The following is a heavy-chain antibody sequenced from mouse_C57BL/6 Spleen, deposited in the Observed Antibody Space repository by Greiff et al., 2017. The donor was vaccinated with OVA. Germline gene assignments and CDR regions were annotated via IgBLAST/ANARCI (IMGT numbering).Heavy chain of an antibody. CDR2: IDPSDSYT. CDR3: AYYSVRPGGD. J-gene: IGHJ2*01. D-gene: IGHD1-1*01. Sequence: VQLQQPGAELVKPGASVKLSCKASGYTFTSYWMQWVKQRPGQGLEWIGEIDPSDSYTNYNQKFKGKATLTVDTSSSTAYMQLSSLTSEDSAVYYCAYYSVRPGGDWGQGTTLTVSS. CDR1: GYTFTSYW. V-gene: IGHV1-50*01.